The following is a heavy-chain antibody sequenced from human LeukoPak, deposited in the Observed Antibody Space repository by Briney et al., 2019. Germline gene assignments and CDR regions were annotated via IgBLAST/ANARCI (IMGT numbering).Heavy chain of an antibody. CDR2: ISGSAGST. J-gene: IGHJ6*02. CDR1: GFNFGTYA. CDR3: ARDGEPRYWGSGYYYGMDV. Sequence: GGSLRLSCAASGFNFGTYAMNWVRQAPGKGLEWVASISGSAGSTYYADSVKGRFTLSRDNSKNTLSLQMNSLRADDTAVYYCARDGEPRYWGSGYYYGMDVWGQGATVTVSS. V-gene: IGHV3-23*01. D-gene: IGHD7-27*01.